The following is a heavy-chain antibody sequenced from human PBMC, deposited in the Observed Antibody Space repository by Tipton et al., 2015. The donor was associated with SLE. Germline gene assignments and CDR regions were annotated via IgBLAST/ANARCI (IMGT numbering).Heavy chain of an antibody. J-gene: IGHJ4*02. CDR2: IYNSGYT. V-gene: IGHV4-4*07. Sequence: TLSLTCTVSGFSISSYYWSWIRQPAGQGLEWIGRIYNSGYTNYNPPLQSRVTMSVDMSKNQFSLKLTSVTAADMAIYYCARVDTIYSFDYWGQGALVTVSS. CDR3: ARVDTIYSFDY. CDR1: GFSISSYY. D-gene: IGHD3/OR15-3a*01.